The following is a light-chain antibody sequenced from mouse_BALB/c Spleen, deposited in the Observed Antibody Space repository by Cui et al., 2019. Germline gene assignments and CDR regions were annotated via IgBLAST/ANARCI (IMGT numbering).Light chain of an antibody. J-gene: IGKJ2*01. CDR2: HGT. CDR3: VQYAQFPYT. V-gene: IGKV14-100*01. Sequence: DILMTQSPSSMSVSLGDTVSITCHACLGISSNIGWLQQKPGKSFKGLIYHGTNLEDGVPARFSGSGSGADYSLTISSLESEDFADYYCVQYAQFPYTFGGGTKLEIK. CDR1: LGISSN.